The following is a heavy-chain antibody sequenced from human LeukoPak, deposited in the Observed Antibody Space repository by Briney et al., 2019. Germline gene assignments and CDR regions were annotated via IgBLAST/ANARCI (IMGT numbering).Heavy chain of an antibody. CDR2: ISYDGSNK. CDR3: ARGILWLDPSAPDY. J-gene: IGHJ4*02. D-gene: IGHD6-19*01. CDR1: GFTFSSYA. Sequence: GGSLRLSCAASGFTFSSYAMSWVRQAPGKGLEWVAVISYDGSNKYYADSVKGRFTISRDNSKNTLYLQMNSLRAEDTAVYYCARGILWLDPSAPDYWGQGTLVTVSS. V-gene: IGHV3-30-3*01.